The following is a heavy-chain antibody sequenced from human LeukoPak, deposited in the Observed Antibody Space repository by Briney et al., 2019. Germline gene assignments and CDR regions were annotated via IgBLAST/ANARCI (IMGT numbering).Heavy chain of an antibody. V-gene: IGHV4-34*01. CDR1: GGSFSGYY. D-gene: IGHD2-2*01. Sequence: PSETLSLTCAVYGGSFSGYYWSWIRQPPGKGLEWIGEINHSGSTNYNPSLKSRVTISVDTSKNQFSLKLSSVTAADTAVYYCASFRRSYCSSTSCYEDGMDVWGQGTTVTVSS. J-gene: IGHJ6*02. CDR3: ASFRRSYCSSTSCYEDGMDV. CDR2: INHSGST.